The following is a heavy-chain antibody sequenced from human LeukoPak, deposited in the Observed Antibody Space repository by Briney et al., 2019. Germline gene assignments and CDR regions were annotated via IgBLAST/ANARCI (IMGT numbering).Heavy chain of an antibody. D-gene: IGHD3-22*01. CDR2: IYTSGST. CDR3: AREGDTRPIPQNAFDI. CDR1: GGSISSYY. Sequence: SETLSLTCTVSGGSISSYYWSRIRQPAGKGLEWIGRIYTSGSTNYNPSLKSRVTMSVDTSKDQFSLKLSSVTAADTAVYYCAREGDTRPIPQNAFDIWGQGTMVTVSS. V-gene: IGHV4-4*07. J-gene: IGHJ3*02.